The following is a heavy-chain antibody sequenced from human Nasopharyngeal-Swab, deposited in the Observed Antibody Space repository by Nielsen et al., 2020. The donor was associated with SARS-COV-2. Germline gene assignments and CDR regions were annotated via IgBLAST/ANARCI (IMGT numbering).Heavy chain of an antibody. CDR2: IWYDESNK. V-gene: IGHV3-33*01. J-gene: IGHJ6*02. D-gene: IGHD1-26*01. Sequence: GESLKISCAASGFTFSSYGMHWVRQAPGKGLEWVAVIWYDESNKYYADSVKGRFTISRDNSKNTLYLQMNSLRAEDTAVYYCARALGGYYGMDVWGQGTTVTVSS. CDR1: GFTFSSYG. CDR3: ARALGGYYGMDV.